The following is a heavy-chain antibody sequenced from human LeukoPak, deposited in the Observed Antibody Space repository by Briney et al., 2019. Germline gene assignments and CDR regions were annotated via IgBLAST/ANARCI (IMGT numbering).Heavy chain of an antibody. D-gene: IGHD3-22*01. CDR3: ARFQFNSEYYYDSSGYYYALDY. CDR2: IYHSGST. Sequence: SETLSLTCTVSGYSMTSGYNWGWIRQPPGKGLEWIGSIYHSGSTYYNPSLKSRVTVSVDTSKNQFSLKLSSVTAADTAVYYCARFQFNSEYYYDSSGYYYALDYWGQGTLVTVSS. CDR1: GYSMTSGYN. V-gene: IGHV4-38-2*02. J-gene: IGHJ4*02.